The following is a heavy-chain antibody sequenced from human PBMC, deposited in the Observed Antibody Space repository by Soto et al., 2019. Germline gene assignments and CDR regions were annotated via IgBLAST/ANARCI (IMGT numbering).Heavy chain of an antibody. D-gene: IGHD3-3*01. J-gene: IGHJ4*02. V-gene: IGHV4-4*07. CDR2: IHSSGST. Sequence: SETLSLTCTVSGGSISTYYWSWIRQPAGKGLEWIGRIHSSGSTNYNPSLKSRVTMSVDTAKNQFSLKLNSVTAADTAVYYCARAKDLSPYEWGKGTLGTVSS. CDR1: GGSISTYY. CDR3: ARAKDLSPYE.